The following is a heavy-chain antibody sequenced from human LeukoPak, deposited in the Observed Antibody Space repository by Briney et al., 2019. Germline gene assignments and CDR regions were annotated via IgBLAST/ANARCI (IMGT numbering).Heavy chain of an antibody. J-gene: IGHJ4*02. CDR1: GFTLSSYW. CDR3: ARVQWELRGVGSYFDY. CDR2: IKQDGSEK. Sequence: GGSPRLSCAASGFTLSSYWMNWVRQAPGKGLEWVANIKQDGSEKYYVDSVKGRFTISRDNAKNSLYLQMNSLRAEDTAVYYCARVQWELRGVGSYFDYWGQGTLVTVSS. D-gene: IGHD1-26*01. V-gene: IGHV3-7*01.